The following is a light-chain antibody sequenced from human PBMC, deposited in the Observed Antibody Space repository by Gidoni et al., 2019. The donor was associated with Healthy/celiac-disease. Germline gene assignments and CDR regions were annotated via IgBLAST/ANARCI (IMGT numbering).Light chain of an antibody. CDR1: QSVSSN. J-gene: IGKJ2*01. Sequence: EIVMTQSPATLSVSPGERATPSCRASQSVSSNLAGYQQKPGQAPRLPIYGASTRATGIPARFSGSGSGTEFTLTISSLQSEDFAVYYCQQYNNWPPYTFGQXTKLEIK. CDR2: GAS. CDR3: QQYNNWPPYT. V-gene: IGKV3-15*01.